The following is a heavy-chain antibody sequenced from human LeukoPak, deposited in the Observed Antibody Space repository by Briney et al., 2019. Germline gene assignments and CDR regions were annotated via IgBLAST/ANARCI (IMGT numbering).Heavy chain of an antibody. V-gene: IGHV4-38-2*01. CDR1: DYSVGSAYY. CDR3: AKSFNWNTEYYFDY. Sequence: PSETLSLTCAVSDYSVGSAYYWGWIRPPPGKGLEWIGNIYYRGNTYYNPSLKGRVTISIDTSNNQFFLKLTSVTAADTAVYYCAKSFNWNTEYYFDYWGQGILVTVSS. CDR2: IYYRGNT. D-gene: IGHD1-1*01. J-gene: IGHJ4*02.